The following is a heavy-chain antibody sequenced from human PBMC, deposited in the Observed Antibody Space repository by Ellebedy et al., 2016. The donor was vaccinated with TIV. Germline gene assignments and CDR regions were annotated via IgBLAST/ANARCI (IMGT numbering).Heavy chain of an antibody. CDR2: IYYSGTT. CDR3: ARDKDFWSGYFCDY. Sequence: MPSETLSLTCTVSGDSISTSSFFWGSIRKPPGKGLVWIGNIYYSGTTYYSPPLKSRVTISVDTSRNQFSLNLSSVTAADTAVYYCARDKDFWSGYFCDYWGQGTLVTVSS. J-gene: IGHJ4*02. D-gene: IGHD3-3*01. V-gene: IGHV4-39*07. CDR1: GDSISTSSFF.